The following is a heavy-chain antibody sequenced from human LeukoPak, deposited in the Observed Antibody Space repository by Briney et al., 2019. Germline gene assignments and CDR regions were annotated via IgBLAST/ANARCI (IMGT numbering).Heavy chain of an antibody. J-gene: IGHJ4*02. D-gene: IGHD3-22*01. V-gene: IGHV3-48*04. CDR1: GFTFSSYH. Sequence: GGSLRLSCAASGFTFSSYHMNWVRQAPGKGLEWVSFISSSGDTIYYADSVKGRFTISRDNAKNSLYLQMNSLRVEDTAVYYCAKEPNYYDSSGTYWGQGTLVTVSS. CDR3: AKEPNYYDSSGTY. CDR2: ISSSGDTI.